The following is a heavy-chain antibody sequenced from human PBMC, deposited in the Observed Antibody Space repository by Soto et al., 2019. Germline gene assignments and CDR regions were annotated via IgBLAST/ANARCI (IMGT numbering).Heavy chain of an antibody. CDR1: GFSCSNNA. CDR2: ISGIGGST. V-gene: IGHV3-23*01. Sequence: GALRLTCADSGFSCSNNAMSWVRQAPGKGLEWVSAISGIGGSTYYADSVKGRLTTSRDNSKNTLYLRMNRLRAEDTAVFYCAKDRAIRPGSDFDYWGQGTQVPVSS. D-gene: IGHD3-9*01. J-gene: IGHJ4*02. CDR3: AKDRAIRPGSDFDY.